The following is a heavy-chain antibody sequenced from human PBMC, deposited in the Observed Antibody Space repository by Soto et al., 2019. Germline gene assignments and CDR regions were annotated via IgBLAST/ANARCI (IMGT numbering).Heavy chain of an antibody. D-gene: IGHD3-10*01. Sequence: GRSMRLSCAASGFTISSIAVSWVSQDKKKGLEWVSAISGTTDNTYYADSVKGRFTISRDNSKNTLYLQMNSLRAEDTALYYCAKSLRGVIIDFDSWGQGTLVTVSS. CDR1: GFTISSIA. J-gene: IGHJ4*02. CDR3: AKSLRGVIIDFDS. V-gene: IGHV3-23*01. CDR2: ISGTTDNT.